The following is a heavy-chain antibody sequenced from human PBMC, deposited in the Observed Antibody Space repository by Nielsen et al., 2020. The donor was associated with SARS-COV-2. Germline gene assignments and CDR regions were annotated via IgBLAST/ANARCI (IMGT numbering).Heavy chain of an antibody. V-gene: IGHV4-31*03. CDR2: IYYSGST. J-gene: IGHJ6*02. CDR1: GGSISSGGFY. Sequence: SETLSLTCTVSGGSISSGGFYWSWIRQHPGKGLERIGYIYYSGSTYYNPSLKSRLTMSVDTSKNQFSLKLSSVTAADTAVYYCARESSGYDHYNYGMDVWGQGTTVTVSS. D-gene: IGHD5-12*01. CDR3: ARESSGYDHYNYGMDV.